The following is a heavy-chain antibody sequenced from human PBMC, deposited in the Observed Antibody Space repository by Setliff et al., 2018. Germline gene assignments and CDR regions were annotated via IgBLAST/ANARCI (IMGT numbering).Heavy chain of an antibody. CDR1: GYSIGSDYF. J-gene: IGHJ4*02. CDR2: IKHGGTT. CDR3: ARHAITSGGRPDYFDN. V-gene: IGHV4-38-2*01. D-gene: IGHD2-8*01. Sequence: SETLSLTCRVSGYSIGSDYFWAWVRQPPGKGLEWVATIKHGGTTYYNPSLRSRVIIPVDASKNASSLRLNSVTAADTAVFYCARHAITSGGRPDYFDNWGPGTLVTVSS.